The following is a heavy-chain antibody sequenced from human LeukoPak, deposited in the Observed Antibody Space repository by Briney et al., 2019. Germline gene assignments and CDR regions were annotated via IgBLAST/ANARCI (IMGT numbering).Heavy chain of an antibody. J-gene: IGHJ4*02. D-gene: IGHD2-15*01. Sequence: GRSLRLSCAASGSTFSSYGMHWVRQAPGKGLEWVAVISYDGSNKYYADSVKGRFTISRDNSKNTLYLQMNSLRAEDTAVYYCAKDEDFDYWGQGTLVTVSS. CDR1: GSTFSSYG. CDR2: ISYDGSNK. V-gene: IGHV3-30*18. CDR3: AKDEDFDY.